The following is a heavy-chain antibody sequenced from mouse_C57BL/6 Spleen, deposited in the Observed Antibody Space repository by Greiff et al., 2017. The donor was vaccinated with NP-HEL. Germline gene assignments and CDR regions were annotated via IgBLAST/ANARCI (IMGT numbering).Heavy chain of an antibody. CDR2: IYPGDGDT. CDR3: ARSAGSSYGYAMDY. V-gene: IGHV1-80*01. D-gene: IGHD1-1*01. CDR1: GYAFSSYW. J-gene: IGHJ4*01. Sequence: VQLQESGAELVKPGASVKISCKASGYAFSSYWMNWVKQRPGKGLEWIGQIYPGDGDTNYNGKFKGKATLTADKSSSTAYMQLSILTSEDSAVYFCARSAGSSYGYAMDYWGQGTSVTVSS.